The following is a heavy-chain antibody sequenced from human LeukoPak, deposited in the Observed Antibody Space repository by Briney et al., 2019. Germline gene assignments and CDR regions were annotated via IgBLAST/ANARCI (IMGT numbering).Heavy chain of an antibody. V-gene: IGHV4-39*01. CDR3: ARLMTTVTSEY. J-gene: IGHJ4*02. Sequence: SETLSLTCTVSGGSINRSYYYWGWIRQPPGKGLEWIGSIYYSGNTYYNPSLKSRVTISVDTSKNQFSLRLSSVTAADAAVYYCARLMTTVTSEYWGQGTLVTVSS. D-gene: IGHD4-17*01. CDR1: GGSINRSYYY. CDR2: IYYSGNT.